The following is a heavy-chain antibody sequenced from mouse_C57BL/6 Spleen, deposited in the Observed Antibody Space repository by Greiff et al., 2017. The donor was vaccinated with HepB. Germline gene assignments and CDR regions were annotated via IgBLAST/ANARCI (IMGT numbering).Heavy chain of an antibody. CDR3: ARDYGNGGFDY. J-gene: IGHJ2*01. V-gene: IGHV1-82*01. D-gene: IGHD2-1*01. Sequence: QVQLQQSGPELVKPGASVKISCKASGYAFSSSWMNWVKQRPGKGLEWIGRIYPGDGDTNYNGKFKGKATLTADKSSSTAYMQLSSLTSEDSAVYFCARDYGNGGFDYWGQGTTLTVSS. CDR2: IYPGDGDT. CDR1: GYAFSSSW.